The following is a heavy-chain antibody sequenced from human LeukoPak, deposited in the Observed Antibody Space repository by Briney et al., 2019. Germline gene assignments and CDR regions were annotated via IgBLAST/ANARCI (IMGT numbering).Heavy chain of an antibody. CDR1: GGSISSYY. J-gene: IGHJ5*02. CDR2: IYYSGST. D-gene: IGHD6-19*01. V-gene: IGHV4-59*08. CDR3: ARRTTVAGTPRNTNWFDP. Sequence: PSETLSLTCTVSGGSISSYYWSWIRQPPGKGLEWIGYIYYSGSTNYNPSLKSRVTISVGTSKNQFSLKLSSVTAADTAVYYCARRTTVAGTPRNTNWFDPWGQGTLVTVSS.